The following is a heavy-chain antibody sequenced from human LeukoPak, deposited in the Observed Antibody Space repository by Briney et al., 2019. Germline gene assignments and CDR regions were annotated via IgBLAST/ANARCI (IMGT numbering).Heavy chain of an antibody. V-gene: IGHV2-5*02. CDR1: GFSLSTSGVG. CDR3: AHRRRSSSWHGRVDY. CDR2: IYWDDDK. Sequence: SGPTLVKPTQTLTLTCTFSGFSLSTSGVGVGWIRQPPGQSLEWLALIYWDDDKRYSPSLKSRLTITKDTSKNQVVLTMTNMDPVDTATYYCAHRRRSSSWHGRVDYWGQGTLVTVSS. J-gene: IGHJ4*02. D-gene: IGHD6-13*01.